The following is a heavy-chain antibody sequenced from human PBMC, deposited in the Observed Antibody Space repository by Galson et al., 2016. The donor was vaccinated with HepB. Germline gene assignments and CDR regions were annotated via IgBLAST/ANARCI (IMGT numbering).Heavy chain of an antibody. CDR3: AKDRGDYIWGTYRYTLDAFDV. V-gene: IGHV3-21*01. J-gene: IGHJ3*01. CDR2: ITSSSSYI. CDR1: GFTFNTYN. D-gene: IGHD3-16*02. Sequence: SLRLSCAASGFTFNTYNMNWVRQTPGKGLALVSSITSSSSYIYYTDSVKGRFTISRDNARNSLYLQMNSLRAEDTAIYYCAKDRGDYIWGTYRYTLDAFDVWGQGTMVAVSS.